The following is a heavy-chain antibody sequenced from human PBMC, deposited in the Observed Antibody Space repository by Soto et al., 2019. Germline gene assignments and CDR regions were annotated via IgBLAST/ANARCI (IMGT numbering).Heavy chain of an antibody. CDR3: VQTTGWPGFDF. CDR2: IYGGGTT. V-gene: IGHV3-53*01. Sequence: EVQLVESGGGLIQPGGSLRLSCAASGFAVSSKYMTWVRQAPGKGLEWVSVIYGGGTTYYADSVKGRFTISRDTSKNKLYLQMNSLRDEETAVYYCVQTTGWPGFDFWGQGTLVTVSS. J-gene: IGHJ4*02. D-gene: IGHD6-19*01. CDR1: GFAVSSKY.